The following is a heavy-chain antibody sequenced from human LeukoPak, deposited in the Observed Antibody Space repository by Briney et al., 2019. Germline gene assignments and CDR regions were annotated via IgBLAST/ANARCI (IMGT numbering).Heavy chain of an antibody. D-gene: IGHD6-19*01. J-gene: IGHJ4*02. V-gene: IGHV3-48*04. CDR3: AREYSSGPRTDFDY. Sequence: GGSLRLTCAASGFTFSSYSMNWVRQAPGKGLEGVSYISSSSSTIYYADSVKGRFTISRDNAKNSLYLQMNSLRAEDTAVYYCAREYSSGPRTDFDYWGQGTLVTVSS. CDR2: ISSSSSTI. CDR1: GFTFSSYS.